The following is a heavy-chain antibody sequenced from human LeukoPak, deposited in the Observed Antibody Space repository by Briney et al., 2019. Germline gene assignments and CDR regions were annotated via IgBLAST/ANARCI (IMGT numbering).Heavy chain of an antibody. J-gene: IGHJ3*02. D-gene: IGHD2-2*01. CDR3: AKDISPYVVSYAFDI. Sequence: GGSLRLSCTACRFTFDDYAMHWVRQAPGKGLEWLSGISWNSGSIGYADSVKGRFTISRDNAKNSLYLQMNSLRAEDMALYYCAKDISPYVVSYAFDIWGQGTMVTVSS. CDR2: ISWNSGSI. CDR1: RFTFDDYA. V-gene: IGHV3-9*03.